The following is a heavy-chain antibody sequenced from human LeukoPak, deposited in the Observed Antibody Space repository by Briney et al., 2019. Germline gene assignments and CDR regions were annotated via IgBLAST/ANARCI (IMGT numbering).Heavy chain of an antibody. D-gene: IGHD2-2*01. V-gene: IGHV3-23*01. CDR2: ISGSGGST. Sequence: GGSLRLSCAASGFTFSSYAISWVRQAPGKGLEWVSAISGSGGSTYYADSVKGRFTISRDNSKNTLYLQMNSLRAEDTAVYYCAKVKVPAAVYYYYYGMDVWGQGTTVTVSS. CDR1: GFTFSSYA. CDR3: AKVKVPAAVYYYYYGMDV. J-gene: IGHJ6*02.